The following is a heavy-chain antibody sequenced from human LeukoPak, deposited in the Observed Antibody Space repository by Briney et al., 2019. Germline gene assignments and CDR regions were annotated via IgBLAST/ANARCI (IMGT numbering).Heavy chain of an antibody. CDR1: GYTFTSHY. CDR3: ARESGYYDKAFDI. V-gene: IGHV1-46*01. Sequence: GASVKVSCKASGYTFTSHYMHWVRQAPGQGLEWVGVINPTGSGTNYAQKFQGGVTMTRDTSTSIVYMELSSLRSEDTAVYYCARESGYYDKAFDIWGQGTMVTVSS. D-gene: IGHD3-22*01. J-gene: IGHJ3*02. CDR2: INPTGSGT.